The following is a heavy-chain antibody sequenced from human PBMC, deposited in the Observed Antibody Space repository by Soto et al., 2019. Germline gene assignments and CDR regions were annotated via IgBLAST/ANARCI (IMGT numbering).Heavy chain of an antibody. CDR1: GGSISSGGYY. Sequence: SEILSLTCTVSGGSISSGGYYWSWIRQHPGTGLEWIGYIYYSGSTYYNPSLQSRVTISVDTSKNQFSLKLSSVTAADTAVYYCARDGRADYYGSDPSVWGQGTTVTVSS. V-gene: IGHV4-31*03. CDR2: IYYSGST. D-gene: IGHD3-10*01. CDR3: ARDGRADYYGSDPSV. J-gene: IGHJ6*02.